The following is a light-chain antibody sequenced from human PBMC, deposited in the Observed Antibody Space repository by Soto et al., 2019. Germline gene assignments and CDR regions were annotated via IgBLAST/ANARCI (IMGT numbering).Light chain of an antibody. V-gene: IGLV2-14*01. Sequence: SVLTQPASVSGSPGQSITISCTGTNSDVGGYNYVSWYQQHPDKAPKLMIYDVSNRPSGVSNRFSGSKSGNTASLTISGLQAEDEADYYCSSYTSSSLYVFGTGTKLTVL. CDR2: DVS. CDR1: NSDVGGYNY. J-gene: IGLJ1*01. CDR3: SSYTSSSLYV.